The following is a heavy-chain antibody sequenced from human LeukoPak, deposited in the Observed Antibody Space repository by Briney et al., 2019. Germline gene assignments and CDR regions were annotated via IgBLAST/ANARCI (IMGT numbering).Heavy chain of an antibody. CDR2: ISGSGGST. V-gene: IGHV3-23*01. D-gene: IGHD5-18*01. J-gene: IGHJ4*02. Sequence: PGGSLRLSCAASGFTSSSYGMSWVRQAPGKGLEWVSAISGSGGSTYYADSVKGRFTISRDNSKNTLYLQMNSLRAEDTAVYYCAKKVGSKLWADLDYWGQGTLVTVSS. CDR3: AKKVGSKLWADLDY. CDR1: GFTSSSYG.